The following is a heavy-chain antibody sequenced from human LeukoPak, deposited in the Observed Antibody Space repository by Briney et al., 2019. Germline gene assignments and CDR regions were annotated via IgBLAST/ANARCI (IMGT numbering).Heavy chain of an antibody. D-gene: IGHD6-13*01. CDR2: IYPADSDT. Sequence: GEYLKISCRGSRYSFNGYWIGWVRQMPGKGLEWMGIIYPADSDTRYSPSFQGQVTLSVDKAISTAYLQWSSLKASDTAMYYCARQASSWRFDYWGQGTLVTVSS. J-gene: IGHJ4*02. CDR1: RYSFNGYW. V-gene: IGHV5-51*01. CDR3: ARQASSWRFDY.